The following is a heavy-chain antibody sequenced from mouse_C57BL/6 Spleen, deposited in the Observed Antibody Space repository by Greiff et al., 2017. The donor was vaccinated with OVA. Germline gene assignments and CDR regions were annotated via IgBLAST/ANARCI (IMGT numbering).Heavy chain of an antibody. CDR2: IRSKSSNFAT. CDR3: VREIYYEYDGEEEPWFAY. V-gene: IGHV10-3*01. CDR1: GFTFNTYA. J-gene: IGHJ3*01. D-gene: IGHD2-4*01. Sequence: EVMLVESGGGLVQPKGSLKLSCAASGFTFNTYAMHWVRQAPGKGLEWVARIRSKSSNFATYYADSVKDRFTISRDDSQSMLYLQMNNLKTEDTAMYYCVREIYYEYDGEEEPWFAYWGQGTLVTVSA.